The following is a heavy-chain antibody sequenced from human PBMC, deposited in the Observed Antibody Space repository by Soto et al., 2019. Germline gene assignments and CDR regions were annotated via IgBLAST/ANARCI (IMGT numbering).Heavy chain of an antibody. Sequence: SETLSLTCTVSGDSIRSYYWTWIRQPPGKGLEWIGYIYYSGSTNYNPSLKSRVTISVDTSKNPFSLKLSSVTAADTAVYYCARNDYSNPFDYWGQGTLVTVSS. V-gene: IGHV4-59*13. CDR3: ARNDYSNPFDY. CDR2: IYYSGST. CDR1: GDSIRSYY. J-gene: IGHJ4*02. D-gene: IGHD4-4*01.